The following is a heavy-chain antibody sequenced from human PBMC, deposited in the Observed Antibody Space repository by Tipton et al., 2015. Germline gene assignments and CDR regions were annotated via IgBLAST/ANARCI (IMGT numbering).Heavy chain of an antibody. J-gene: IGHJ6*02. CDR1: GFTFSSYS. V-gene: IGHV4-59*01. CDR3: ARDLEHGMDV. D-gene: IGHD5-24*01. CDR2: ISYTDGA. Sequence: LRLSCAASGFTFSSYSINWVRQAPGKGLEWIGYISYTDGAHYNPALKSRVTISVDTSKNQFSLTLNSVAAADTAVYYCARDLEHGMDVWGHGTTVTVSS.